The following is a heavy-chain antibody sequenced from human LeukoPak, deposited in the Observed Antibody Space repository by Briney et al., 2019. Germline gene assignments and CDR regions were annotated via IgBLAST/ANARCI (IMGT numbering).Heavy chain of an antibody. V-gene: IGHV3-64*01. J-gene: IGHJ6*02. CDR2: ISSNGGST. CDR3: ARVTTYCGGDCYYYYGMDV. CDR1: GFTFSSYA. Sequence: QPGGSLRLSCAASGFTFSSYAMHWVRQAPGKGLEYVSAISSNGGSTYYANSVKGRFTISRDNSKNTLYLQMGSPRAEDMAVYYCARVTTYCGGDCYYYYGMDVWGQGTTVTVSS. D-gene: IGHD2-21*02.